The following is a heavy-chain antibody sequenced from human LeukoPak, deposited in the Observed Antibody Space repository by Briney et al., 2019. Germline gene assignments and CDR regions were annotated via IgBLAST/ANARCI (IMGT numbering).Heavy chain of an antibody. CDR2: ISGSGGST. CDR3: AKDRHGSGSYQDFDY. CDR1: GFTFSSYA. Sequence: PGGSLRLSCAASGFTFSSYAMSWVRQAPGKGLEWVSAISGSGGSTHYADSVKGRFTISRDNSKNTLYLQMNSLRAEDTAVYYCAKDRHGSGSYQDFDYWGQGTLVTVSS. V-gene: IGHV3-23*01. J-gene: IGHJ4*02. D-gene: IGHD3-10*01.